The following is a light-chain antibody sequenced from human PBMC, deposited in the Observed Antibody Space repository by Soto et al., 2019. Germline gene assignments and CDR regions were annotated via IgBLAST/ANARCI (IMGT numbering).Light chain of an antibody. J-gene: IGLJ1*01. V-gene: IGLV3-1*01. Sequence: SYELTQPPSVSVSPGQTASITCSGDKLGDKYACWYQQKPGQSPVLVIYRDSKRPSGIPERFSGSNSGNTATLTISGIQAMDEADYYCQAWDSSTASYVFGTGTKLTVL. CDR2: RDS. CDR1: KLGDKY. CDR3: QAWDSSTASYV.